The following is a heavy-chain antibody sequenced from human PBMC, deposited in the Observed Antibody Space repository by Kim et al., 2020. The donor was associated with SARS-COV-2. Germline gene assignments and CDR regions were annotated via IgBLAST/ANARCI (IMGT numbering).Heavy chain of an antibody. CDR2: ISSGSIYI. J-gene: IGHJ4*02. V-gene: IGHV3-21*01. CDR3: ARAVEMATSPGY. Sequence: GGSLRLSCAASGFTFSTYSMNWVRQAPGKGLEWVSSISSGSIYIYYADSVKGRFTISRDDAKNSLYLQMNSLRAEDTAVYYCARAVEMATSPGYWGQGT. CDR1: GFTFSTYS. D-gene: IGHD5-12*01.